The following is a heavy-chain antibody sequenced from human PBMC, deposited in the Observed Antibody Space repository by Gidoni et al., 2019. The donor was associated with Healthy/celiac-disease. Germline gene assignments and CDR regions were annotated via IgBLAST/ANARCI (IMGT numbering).Heavy chain of an antibody. CDR1: GFSLSNARTG. V-gene: IGHV2-26*01. J-gene: IGHJ6*02. CDR3: ARMDCSSTSCSPYYYYGMDV. Sequence: QVTLKESGPVLVKHTEHLTLTCTVTGFSLSNARTGVSWIRQPPGKALEWLAHIFSNDEKSYSTSLKSRLTISKDTSKSQVVLTMTNMDPVDTATYYCARMDCSSTSCSPYYYYGMDVWGQGTTVTVSS. D-gene: IGHD2-2*01. CDR2: IFSNDEK.